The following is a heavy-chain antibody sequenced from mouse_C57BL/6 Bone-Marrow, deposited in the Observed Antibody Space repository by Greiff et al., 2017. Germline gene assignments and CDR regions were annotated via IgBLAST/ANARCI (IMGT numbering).Heavy chain of an antibody. CDR2: FPMSSGAT. CDR3: ARSEYEGYVDV. J-gene: IGHJ1*03. CDR1: YFAFMASA. D-gene: IGHD2-4*01. V-gene: IGHV1-49*01. Sequence: LMQSGAELVRPGSSVKLSCKDSYFAFMASAMHWVKQRPGHGLEWIGSFPMSSGATEYSQNFKGKATLTANKSSSTAYLELSSLTSEDSAVYDFARSEYEGYVDVWGTGTTVTVSS.